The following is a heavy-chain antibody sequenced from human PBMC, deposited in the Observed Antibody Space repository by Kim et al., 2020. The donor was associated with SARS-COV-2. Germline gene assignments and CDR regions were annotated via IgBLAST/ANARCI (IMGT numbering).Heavy chain of an antibody. D-gene: IGHD3-10*01. CDR2: IYYSGST. CDR3: AGGGVGSGGYPFDY. J-gene: IGHJ4*01. CDR1: GGSISSSSYY. Sequence: SETLSLTCTVSGGSISSSSYYWGWIRQPPGKGLEWIGSIYYSGSTYYNSSLKSRVTISVDTSKNQFSLKLSSVTAADTAVYYCAGGGVGSGGYPFDYCG. V-gene: IGHV4-39*01.